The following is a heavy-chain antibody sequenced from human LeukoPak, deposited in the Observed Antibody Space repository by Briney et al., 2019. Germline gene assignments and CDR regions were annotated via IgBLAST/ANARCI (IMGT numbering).Heavy chain of an antibody. CDR2: INHSGST. V-gene: IGHV4-34*01. CDR3: ARRRRSGSQVLDF. Sequence: SETLSLTCAVYGGSFSDYYWSCIRQPPGKGLEWIGEINHSGSTNYNSSLKSRVIISVDTSKNQFSLRLSSVTAADTAAYYCARRRRSGSQVLDFWGQGTLVTVSS. D-gene: IGHD1-26*01. CDR1: GGSFSDYY. J-gene: IGHJ4*02.